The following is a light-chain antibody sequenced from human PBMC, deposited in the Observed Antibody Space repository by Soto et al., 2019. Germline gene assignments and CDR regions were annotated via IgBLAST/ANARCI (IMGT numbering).Light chain of an antibody. CDR2: DAS. CDR1: QSVSIY. Sequence: EIVLTQSPATLSLSPGERATRACRASQSVSIYLAWYQQRPGQAPRLLIYDASNRATGIPARFSGSGSGTVFTLTISILEPEDFAVYYCQQRVDWLTFGGGTKVEIK. J-gene: IGKJ4*01. V-gene: IGKV3-11*01. CDR3: QQRVDWLT.